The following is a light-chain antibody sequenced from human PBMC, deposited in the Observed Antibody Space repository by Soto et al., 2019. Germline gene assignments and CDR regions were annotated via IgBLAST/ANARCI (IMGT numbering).Light chain of an antibody. Sequence: EIVLTQSPGTLSLSPGERATLSCRASQSVSRTYLAGYQQKPGQAPRLFIYGASSRATGIPDRFSGSGSGTDFTLTISRLEPEDFAVYYCQQYGTSPRTFGQGTKVEVK. CDR3: QQYGTSPRT. CDR1: QSVSRTY. J-gene: IGKJ1*01. V-gene: IGKV3-20*01. CDR2: GAS.